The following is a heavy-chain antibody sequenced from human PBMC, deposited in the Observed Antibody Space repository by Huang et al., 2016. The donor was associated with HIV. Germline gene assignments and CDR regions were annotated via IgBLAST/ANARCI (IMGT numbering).Heavy chain of an antibody. CDR3: ARGRTRSSLYDSYYGLDV. J-gene: IGHJ6*02. Sequence: QVQLVQSGAEVKKPGSSVKVSCKASGGTFSTYAISWVRQAPGQGIEWMGGIIPILGTANYAQKFQGTVTITADEFTSTAYMELSSLRSEDTALYYCARGRTRSSLYDSYYGLDVWGQGTTVTVSS. D-gene: IGHD6-6*01. CDR1: GGTFSTYA. V-gene: IGHV1-69*01. CDR2: IIPILGTA.